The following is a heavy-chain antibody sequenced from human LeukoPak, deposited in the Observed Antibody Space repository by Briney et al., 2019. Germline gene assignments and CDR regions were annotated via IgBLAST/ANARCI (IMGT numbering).Heavy chain of an antibody. CDR3: ARGLGYCTSTTCLLPFDY. J-gene: IGHJ4*02. Sequence: GGSLRLSCAASGFTVSTYYMTWVRQAPGKGLECVSVIYSGGSTYYADSVKGRFTVSRDNSKNTLYLQMNSLRAEDTAMYYCARGLGYCTSTTCLLPFDYWGQGTLVIVSS. V-gene: IGHV3-53*01. CDR2: IYSGGST. D-gene: IGHD2-2*01. CDR1: GFTVSTYY.